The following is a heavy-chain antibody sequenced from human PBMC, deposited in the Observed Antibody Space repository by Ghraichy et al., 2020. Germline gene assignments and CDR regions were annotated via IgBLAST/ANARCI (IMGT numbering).Heavy chain of an antibody. J-gene: IGHJ4*02. CDR1: GFTFSSYW. V-gene: IGHV3-74*01. Sequence: LSLTCAASGFTFSSYWMHWVRQAPGKGLVWVSRINSDGSSTSYADSVKGRFTISRDNAKNTLYLQMNSLRAEDTAVYYCARNLGSSSGGYWGQGTLVTVSS. D-gene: IGHD6-6*01. CDR2: INSDGSST. CDR3: ARNLGSSSGGY.